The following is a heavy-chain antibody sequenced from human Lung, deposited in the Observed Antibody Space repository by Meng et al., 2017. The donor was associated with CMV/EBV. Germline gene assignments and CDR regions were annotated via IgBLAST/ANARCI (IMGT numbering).Heavy chain of an antibody. CDR2: ISSSDYI. CDR1: GFTFSDYS. J-gene: IGHJ6*02. CDR3: ARGVGSYDFWSAYSYYYGLDV. D-gene: IGHD3-3*01. Sequence: GGSLRLXCTASGFTFSDYSMNWVRQAPGKGLEWVSSISSSDYIYYADSVRGRFTISRDNAKHSLYLQMNSLRAEDTAVYYCARGVGSYDFWSAYSYYYGLDVWGQGTTVTFSS. V-gene: IGHV3-21*01.